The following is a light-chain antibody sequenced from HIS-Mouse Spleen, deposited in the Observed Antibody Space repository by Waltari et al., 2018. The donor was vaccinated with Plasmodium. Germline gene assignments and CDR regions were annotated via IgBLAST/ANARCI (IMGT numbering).Light chain of an antibody. J-gene: IGKJ3*01. CDR2: GES. V-gene: IGKV3-15*01. CDR1: QSVSSN. Sequence: EIVMTQSPATLSVSPGERATLSCRASQSVSSNLAWYQQKPGQAPRLLIYGESTRATGIPARFSGSGSGTEFTLTISSLQSEDFAVYYYQQYNNWSFTFGPGTKVDIK. CDR3: QQYNNWSFT.